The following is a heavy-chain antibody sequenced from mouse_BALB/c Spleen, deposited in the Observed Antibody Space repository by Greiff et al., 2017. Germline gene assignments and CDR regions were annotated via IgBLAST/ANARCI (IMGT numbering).Heavy chain of an antibody. CDR1: GFTFSSFG. Sequence: EVQGVESGGGLVQPGGSRKLSCAASGFTFSSFGMHWVRQAPEKGLEWVAYISSGSSTIYYADTVKGRFTISRDNPKNTLFLQMTSLRSEDTAMYYCARRLDYFDYWGQGTTLTVSS. V-gene: IGHV5-17*02. J-gene: IGHJ2*01. CDR2: ISSGSSTI. D-gene: IGHD2-10*02. CDR3: ARRLDYFDY.